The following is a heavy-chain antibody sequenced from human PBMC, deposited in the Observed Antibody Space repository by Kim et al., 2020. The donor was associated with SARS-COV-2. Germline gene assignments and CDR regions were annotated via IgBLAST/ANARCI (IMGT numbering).Heavy chain of an antibody. CDR1: GYTLTGYY. CDR2: INPNSGGT. CDR3: ARELLIAVAGRRFDY. D-gene: IGHD6-19*01. Sequence: ASVKVSCKASGYTLTGYYMHWVRQAPGQGLEWMGRINPNSGGTNYAQKFQGRVTMTRDTSISTAYMELSRLRSDDTAVYYCARELLIAVAGRRFDYWGQGTLVTVSS. V-gene: IGHV1-2*06. J-gene: IGHJ4*02.